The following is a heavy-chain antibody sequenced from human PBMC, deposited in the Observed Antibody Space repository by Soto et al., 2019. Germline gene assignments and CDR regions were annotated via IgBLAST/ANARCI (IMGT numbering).Heavy chain of an antibody. Sequence: QLQLQESGPGLVKPSETLSLTCTVSGGSISSSSYYWGWIRQPPGKGLEWIGSIYYTGSTYYNPSLKRRVTRSADTFKNQFFLKLSSVTAADTAVYYCAGCPDDYGDYTPICFDYWGQGTLVTVSS. CDR3: AGCPDDYGDYTPICFDY. CDR2: IYYTGST. V-gene: IGHV4-39*01. CDR1: GGSISSSSYY. D-gene: IGHD4-17*01. J-gene: IGHJ4*02.